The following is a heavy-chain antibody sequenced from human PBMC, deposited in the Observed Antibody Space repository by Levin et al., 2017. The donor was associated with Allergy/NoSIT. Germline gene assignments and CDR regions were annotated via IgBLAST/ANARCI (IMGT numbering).Heavy chain of an antibody. CDR1: GGSISSRSDY. V-gene: IGHV4-39*07. Sequence: PSETLSLTCTVSGGSISSRSDYWGWIRQPPGTGLEWIGSIYYSGNTYYNPSLESRVTISEDTSKNQFSLKLSSVTAADTAVYYCARDPGTEAGAGTDFWGQGILVTVSS. CDR2: IYYSGNT. D-gene: IGHD6-19*01. CDR3: ARDPGTEAGAGTDF. J-gene: IGHJ4*01.